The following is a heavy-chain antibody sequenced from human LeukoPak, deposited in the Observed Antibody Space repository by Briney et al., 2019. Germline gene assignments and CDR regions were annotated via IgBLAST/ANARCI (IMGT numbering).Heavy chain of an antibody. CDR1: GFTFSSYE. CDR3: ARDRVDY. V-gene: IGHV3-48*03. Sequence: PGGSLRLSCAASGFTFSSYEMNWVRQAPGKGLEWVSYISSGSTIYYADSVKGRFTISRDNAKNSLYLQMNSLRAEDTAVYYCARDRVDYWGQGTLVTVSS. J-gene: IGHJ4*02. CDR2: ISSGSTI. D-gene: IGHD3-10*01.